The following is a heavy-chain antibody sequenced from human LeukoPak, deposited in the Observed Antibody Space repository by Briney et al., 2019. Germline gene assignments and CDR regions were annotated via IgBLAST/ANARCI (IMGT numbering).Heavy chain of an antibody. J-gene: IGHJ6*02. Sequence: ASVKVSCKASGYTFTSYDINWVRQATGQGLELMGWMNPNSGNTGYAQKFQGRVTMTRNTSISTAYMELSSLRSEDTAVYYCARGYSYGSHYYYYGMDVWGQGTTVTVSS. CDR1: GYTFTSYD. D-gene: IGHD5-18*01. CDR3: ARGYSYGSHYYYYGMDV. CDR2: MNPNSGNT. V-gene: IGHV1-8*01.